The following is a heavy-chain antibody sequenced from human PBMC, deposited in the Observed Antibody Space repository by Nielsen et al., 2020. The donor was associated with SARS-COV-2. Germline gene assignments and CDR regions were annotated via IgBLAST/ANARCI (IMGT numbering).Heavy chain of an antibody. CDR1: QFTVNSKF. D-gene: IGHD3-10*01. J-gene: IGHJ4*02. CDR2: IYAGGST. V-gene: IGHV3-53*01. Sequence: GESLKISCAASQFTVNSKFISWVRQAPGKGLEWVSVIYAGGSTYYADSVKGRFTISRDISKNTLYLQMNSLRAEDTAVYYCARHGYYGSGSHYFDYWGQGTLVTVSS. CDR3: ARHGYYGSGSHYFDY.